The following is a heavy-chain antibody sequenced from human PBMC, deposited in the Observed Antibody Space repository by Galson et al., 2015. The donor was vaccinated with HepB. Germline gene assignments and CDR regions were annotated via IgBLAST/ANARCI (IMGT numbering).Heavy chain of an antibody. CDR1: GFTFSDSG. J-gene: IGHJ6*03. D-gene: IGHD1-26*01. Sequence: SLRLSCAASGFTFSDSGMHWVRQAPGEGLEWVALISYDGSNKYYTDSVKGRFTISRDDSKNTLYLQMNTLRAEDTAVYYCAKGGAPSGWEPNYYYYYYMDVWGKGTTVTVSS. CDR3: AKGGAPSGWEPNYYYYYYMDV. CDR2: ISYDGSNK. V-gene: IGHV3-30*18.